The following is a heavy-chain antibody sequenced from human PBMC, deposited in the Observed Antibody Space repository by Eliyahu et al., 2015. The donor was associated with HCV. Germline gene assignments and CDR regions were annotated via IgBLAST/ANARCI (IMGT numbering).Heavy chain of an antibody. J-gene: IGHJ6*02. D-gene: IGHD2-15*01. CDR1: GGSFXGYY. CDR3: ARGLGYCSGGSCYRAYYYYGMDV. V-gene: IGHV4-34*01. CDR2: INHSGST. Sequence: QVQLQQWGAGLLKPSETLSLTCAVYGGSFXGYYWSWIRQPPGKGLEWIGEINHSGSTNYNPSLKSRVTISVDTSKNQFSLKLSSVTAADTAVYYCARGLGYCSGGSCYRAYYYYGMDVWGQGTTVTVSS.